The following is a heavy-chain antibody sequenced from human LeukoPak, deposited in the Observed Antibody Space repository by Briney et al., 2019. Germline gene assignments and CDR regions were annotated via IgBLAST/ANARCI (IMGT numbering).Heavy chain of an antibody. Sequence: SETLSLTCAVSGGSFSGYYWSWIRQPPGEGLEWIGEINHSGSTNYNPSLKSRVTISVDTSKNQFSLKLSSVTAADTAVYYCAREICRYCSSTSTSWGQGTLVTVSS. CDR1: GGSFSGYY. J-gene: IGHJ5*02. D-gene: IGHD2-2*01. CDR3: AREICRYCSSTSTS. CDR2: INHSGST. V-gene: IGHV4-34*01.